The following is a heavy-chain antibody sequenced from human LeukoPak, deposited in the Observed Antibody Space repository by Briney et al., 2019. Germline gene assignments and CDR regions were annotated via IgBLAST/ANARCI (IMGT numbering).Heavy chain of an antibody. CDR2: LSYRGST. CDR3: ARRNRGIVGAPFDY. Sequence: PSETLSLTCTVSGASISNTYFYWDWIRQPPGKGLEWIGSLSYRGSTYYNPSLKSRVTLSVDTSKTQFSLILSSVTAADTAVYYCARRNRGIVGAPFDYWGQGTLLTASS. CDR1: GASISNTYFY. J-gene: IGHJ4*02. D-gene: IGHD1-26*01. V-gene: IGHV4-39*01.